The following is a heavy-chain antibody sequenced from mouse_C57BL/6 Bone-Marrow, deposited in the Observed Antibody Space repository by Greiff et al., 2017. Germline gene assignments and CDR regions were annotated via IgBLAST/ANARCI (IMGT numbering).Heavy chain of an antibody. CDR3: EKADLLGSHGLAY. CDR2: IRNTANGYTT. D-gene: IGHD2-1*01. J-gene: IGHJ3*01. CDR1: GFTFTDYY. V-gene: IGHV7-4*01. Sequence: EVKLVESGGGLVQPGASLRLSCAASGFTFTDYYMSWVRQPPGKAPEWLALIRNTANGYTTEYTPSVKGRFTISRDNSQNLLYLQMNTLSAEDRATYYLEKADLLGSHGLAYWGQGTLVTVSA.